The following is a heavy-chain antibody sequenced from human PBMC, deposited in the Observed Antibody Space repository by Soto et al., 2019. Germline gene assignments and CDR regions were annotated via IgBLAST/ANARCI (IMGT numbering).Heavy chain of an antibody. D-gene: IGHD2-15*01. Sequence: QLQLHESGPGLVEPSETLSLTCTVSGGSISTSVYYWGWIRQPPGRGLEWMANIYYSGSAYYNPSLKSRVSTSVDTSKNQFSLKLRSVTAADTAVYYCARQGSRAFDIWGQGTMVTVSS. J-gene: IGHJ3*02. CDR3: ARQGSRAFDI. V-gene: IGHV4-39*01. CDR1: GGSISTSVYY. CDR2: IYYSGSA.